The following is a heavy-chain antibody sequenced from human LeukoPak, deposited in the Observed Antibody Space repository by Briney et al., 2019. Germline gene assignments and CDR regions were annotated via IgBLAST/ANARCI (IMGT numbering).Heavy chain of an antibody. J-gene: IGHJ5*02. V-gene: IGHV1-8*01. Sequence: VASVKVSCKASGYTFTSYDINWVRQATGQGLEWMGWMNPNSGNTGYAQKFQGRVTMTRNTSISTAYMELSSLRSEDTAVYYCARGYYDILTGYYHNWFDPWGQGTLATVSS. CDR3: ARGYYDILTGYYHNWFDP. D-gene: IGHD3-9*01. CDR2: MNPNSGNT. CDR1: GYTFTSYD.